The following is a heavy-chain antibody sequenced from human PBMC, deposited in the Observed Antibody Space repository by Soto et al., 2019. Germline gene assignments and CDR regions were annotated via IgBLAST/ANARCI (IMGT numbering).Heavy chain of an antibody. D-gene: IGHD4-17*01. CDR1: GYTFTGYG. CDR2: ISAYNGNT. V-gene: IGHV1-18*04. CDR3: ARPLGGYGDYALPLNY. J-gene: IGHJ4*02. Sequence: QVQLVQSGAEVKRPGASVKVSCKASGYTFTGYGIAWVRQAPGQGLEWMGWISAYNGNTLQTQKFQDRLTMTTDTSANTAYMELRSLRSDDTAVYYWARPLGGYGDYALPLNYWGQGTLVSVSS.